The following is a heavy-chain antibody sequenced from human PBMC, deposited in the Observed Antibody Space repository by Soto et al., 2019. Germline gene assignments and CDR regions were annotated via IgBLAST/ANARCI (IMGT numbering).Heavy chain of an antibody. Sequence: DVQLLESGGDLVQPGGSLRLSCAASGFTLSSYDMGWVRQAPGKGLQWVSLIRGDGGATFYADSVEGRLTISRDTSKNTLYLQMNYLRAEDTAIYYCAKDRGDGHYPVFHLWGQGTMVTVSS. CDR2: IRGDGGAT. D-gene: IGHD3-3*01. CDR3: AKDRGDGHYPVFHL. J-gene: IGHJ3*01. V-gene: IGHV3-23*01. CDR1: GFTLSSYD.